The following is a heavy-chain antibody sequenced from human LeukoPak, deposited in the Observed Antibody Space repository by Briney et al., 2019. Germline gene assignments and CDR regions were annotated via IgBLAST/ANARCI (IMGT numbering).Heavy chain of an antibody. CDR2: FYYSGST. Sequence: SETLCLTCTVSGGSISSYYWSWIRRPPGKGLEWIGYFYYSGSTNYNPSLKSRVTISVDTSKNQFSLKLTSVTAADTAVYYCARVSRDGYNYWGYFDHWGQGTLVTVSS. D-gene: IGHD5-24*01. V-gene: IGHV4-59*01. CDR3: ARVSRDGYNYWGYFDH. CDR1: GGSISSYY. J-gene: IGHJ4*02.